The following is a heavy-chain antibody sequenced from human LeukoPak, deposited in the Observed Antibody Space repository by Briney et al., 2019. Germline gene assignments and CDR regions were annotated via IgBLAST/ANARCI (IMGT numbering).Heavy chain of an antibody. CDR1: GYTFTSYD. Sequence: ASVKVSCKASGYTFTSYDINWVRQATGQGLEWMGWMNPNSGNTGYAQKFQGRVTMTRNTSISTAYMELSSLRPEDTAVYYCARAQYCSSTSCPQYYYYYYYMDVWGKGTTVTISS. CDR2: MNPNSGNT. D-gene: IGHD2-2*01. V-gene: IGHV1-8*01. J-gene: IGHJ6*03. CDR3: ARAQYCSSTSCPQYYYYYYYMDV.